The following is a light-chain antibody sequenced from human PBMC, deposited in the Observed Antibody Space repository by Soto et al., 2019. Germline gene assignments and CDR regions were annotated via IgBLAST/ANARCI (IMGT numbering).Light chain of an antibody. J-gene: IGLJ1*01. CDR1: SSNIGGNS. CDR3: GSWDSSLSAYV. V-gene: IGLV1-51*01. CDR2: DDD. Sequence: QSVLTQPPSVSAAPGQRVTISCSGSSSNIGGNSVSWYQQLPGTAPKLLIYDDDKRPSGIPGRFSGSKSGTSATLGITGFQTGDEADCYCGSWDSSLSAYVFGTGTKV.